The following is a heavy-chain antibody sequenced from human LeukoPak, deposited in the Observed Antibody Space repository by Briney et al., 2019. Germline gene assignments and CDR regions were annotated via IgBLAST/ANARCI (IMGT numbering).Heavy chain of an antibody. J-gene: IGHJ5*02. D-gene: IGHD1-26*01. CDR1: GGSISSSSYY. Sequence: SETLSLTCTVSGGSISSSSYYWGWIRQPPGKGLEWIGSIYYSGSTYYNPSLKSRVTISVDTSKNQFSLKLSSVTAADTAVYYCARDGQYSGSYSDWFDPWGQGTLVTVSS. CDR2: IYYSGST. CDR3: ARDGQYSGSYSDWFDP. V-gene: IGHV4-39*07.